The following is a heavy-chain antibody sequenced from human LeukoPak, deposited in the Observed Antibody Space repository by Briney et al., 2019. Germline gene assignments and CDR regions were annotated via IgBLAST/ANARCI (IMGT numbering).Heavy chain of an antibody. J-gene: IGHJ4*02. CDR2: ISSSSSYI. CDR1: GFTFSSYS. D-gene: IGHD6-19*01. Sequence: MTGGSLRLPCAASGFTFSSYSMNWVRQAPGKGLEWVSSISSSSSYIYYADSVKGRFTISRDNAKNSLYLQMNSLRAEDTAVYYCARPAVAGTFDYWGQGTLVTVSS. CDR3: ARPAVAGTFDY. V-gene: IGHV3-21*01.